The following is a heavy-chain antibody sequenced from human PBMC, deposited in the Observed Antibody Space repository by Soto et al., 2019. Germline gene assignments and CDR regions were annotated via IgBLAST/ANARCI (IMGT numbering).Heavy chain of an antibody. CDR1: GFAFGDYY. V-gene: IGHV3-72*01. D-gene: IGHD3-16*01. CDR2: SRNEPYSYNT. CDR3: CREPRFMYISGGPSKAFYFSYMDI. J-gene: IGHJ6*03. Sequence: GGSLRLSCAGSGFAFGDYYMDWVRQAPGKGLEWLGRSRNEPYSYNTEYAASVKDRFTISRDDSQNSMYMQMNSLKSEDTAVYFCCREPRFMYISGGPSKAFYFSYMDIWGKGTSVTVSS.